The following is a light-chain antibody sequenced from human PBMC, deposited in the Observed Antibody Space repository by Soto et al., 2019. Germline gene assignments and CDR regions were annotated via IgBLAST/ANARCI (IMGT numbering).Light chain of an antibody. V-gene: IGKV1D-13*01. CDR3: QQFNNSHLT. CDR1: QGISSA. CDR2: DAS. Sequence: LQLTQSPSSLSGSVGDRFTITCRASQGISSALAWYQQKPGKARKLLIYDASSLESGVPSRFSGSGSGTDFTLTISSLQPEDFATYYCQQFNNSHLTFSGGTKVDIK. J-gene: IGKJ4*01.